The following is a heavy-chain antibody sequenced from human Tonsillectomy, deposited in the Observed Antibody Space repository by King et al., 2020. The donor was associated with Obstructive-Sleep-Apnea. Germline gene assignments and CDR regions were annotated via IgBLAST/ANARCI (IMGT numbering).Heavy chain of an antibody. CDR2: ISSSGNHL. CDR1: GFTFSVYS. J-gene: IGHJ5*02. V-gene: IGHV3-21*01. D-gene: IGHD2-15*01. Sequence: EVQLVQSGGGLVKPGGSLRLSCAASGFTFSVYSMNWVRQAPGKGLEWVSSISSSGNHLYYADSLKGRFTISRDHAKNLLYLQMNSLSADDTAVYYCARDRSLFDPWGQGTLVTVSS. CDR3: ARDRSLFDP.